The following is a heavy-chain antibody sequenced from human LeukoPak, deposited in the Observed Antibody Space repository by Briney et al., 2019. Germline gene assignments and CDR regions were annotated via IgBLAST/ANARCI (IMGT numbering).Heavy chain of an antibody. J-gene: IGHJ5*01. CDR2: INYSGDT. D-gene: IGHD1-26*01. CDR3: ARGNIVGAAWGENDNCFDS. CDR1: GDSISSYS. Sequence: SETLSLTCTVSGDSISSYSWSWVRQPPGKGLEWIGYINYSGDTTYNPSPKSPVTIAGDTSKNQFSLKLSSVTAADTAVYYCARGNIVGAAWGENDNCFDSWGQGTLVTVSS. V-gene: IGHV4-59*01.